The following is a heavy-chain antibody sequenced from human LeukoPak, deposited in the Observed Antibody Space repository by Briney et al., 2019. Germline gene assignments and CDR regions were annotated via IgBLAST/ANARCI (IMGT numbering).Heavy chain of an antibody. V-gene: IGHV4-34*01. J-gene: IGHJ4*02. CDR1: GGSFSGYY. CDR2: INHSGST. D-gene: IGHD4-17*01. Sequence: SETLSLTCAVYGGSFSGYYWSWIRQPPGKGLEWIGEINHSGSTNYNPSPKSRVTISVDTSKNQFSLKLSSVTAADTAVYYCARGYWWHTVTTIYYFDYWGQGTLVTVSS. CDR3: ARGYWWHTVTTIYYFDY.